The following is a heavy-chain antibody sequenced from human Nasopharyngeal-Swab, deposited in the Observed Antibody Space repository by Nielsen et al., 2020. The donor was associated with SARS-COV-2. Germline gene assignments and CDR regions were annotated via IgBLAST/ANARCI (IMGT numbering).Heavy chain of an antibody. CDR1: GFTFDDSA. J-gene: IGHJ6*02. CDR2: ISWHSGAI. V-gene: IGHV3-9*01. Sequence: GASLKISCAASGFTFDDSAMHWVRQPPGKRLEWVACISWHSGAIVYADSVKGRFTISRDNATNSLYLQMNSLRTEDTALYYCVKDKKVYSSYYYAIDVWGQGTTVTVSS. CDR3: VKDKKVYSSYYYAIDV. D-gene: IGHD3-22*01.